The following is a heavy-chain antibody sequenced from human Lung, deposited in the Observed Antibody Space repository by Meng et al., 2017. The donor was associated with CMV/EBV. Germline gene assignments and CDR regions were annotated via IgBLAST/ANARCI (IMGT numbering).Heavy chain of an antibody. CDR3: ARGKQDAWELLAY. Sequence: HVKLQESGPGLVKPSGTRSLTCGVSGFSISSNIRWTWVRQPPGKGLEWIGDIDDSGSTNYNPSLNSRISISLDKSKNHFSLKVNSVTAADTAVYYCARGKQDAWELLAYWGQGALVTVSS. CDR2: IDDSGST. CDR1: GFSISSNIR. V-gene: IGHV4-4*02. D-gene: IGHD1-26*01. J-gene: IGHJ4*02.